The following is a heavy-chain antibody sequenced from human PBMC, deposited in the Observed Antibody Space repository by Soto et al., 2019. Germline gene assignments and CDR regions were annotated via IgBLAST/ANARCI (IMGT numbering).Heavy chain of an antibody. J-gene: IGHJ4*02. CDR1: GFTIDDYA. D-gene: IGHD6-13*01. CDR3: ARDHMCGGDSTAYYFET. V-gene: IGHV3-9*01. Sequence: EVQLVESGGGLVQPGRSLRLSCAASGFTIDDYALHWVRQAPGKGLEWVSGLSWNSGSIGYADSVKGRFTISSDNGKSSLYLQWSSLRAAETALYYCARDHMCGGDSTAYYFETWGQGKVVTVPS. CDR2: LSWNSGSI.